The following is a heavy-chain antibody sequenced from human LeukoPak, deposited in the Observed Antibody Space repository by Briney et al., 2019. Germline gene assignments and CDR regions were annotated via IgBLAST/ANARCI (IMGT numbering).Heavy chain of an antibody. J-gene: IGHJ4*02. CDR1: GFTFSSYG. CDR3: AKVAIRGDILTGYFALDY. CDR2: ISGLGDTT. D-gene: IGHD3-9*01. V-gene: IGHV3-23*01. Sequence: TGGSLRLSCVVSGFTFSSYGMSWVRQAPGKGLEWVSTISGLGDTTYYADSVKGRVTISRDNSRNTLYLQMNSLRGEDTAAYYCAKVAIRGDILTGYFALDYWGQGTLVTVSS.